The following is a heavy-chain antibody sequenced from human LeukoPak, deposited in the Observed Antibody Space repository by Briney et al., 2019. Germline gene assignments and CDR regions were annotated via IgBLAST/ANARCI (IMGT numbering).Heavy chain of an antibody. Sequence: GGSLRLSCAASGFTFSSYAMHWVRQAPGKGLEWVAVISYDGSNKYYADSVKGRFTISRDNSKNTLYLQMNSLRAEDTAVYYCAKTATATWIWGQGALVTVSS. D-gene: IGHD4-17*01. CDR2: ISYDGSNK. CDR1: GFTFSSYA. J-gene: IGHJ4*02. V-gene: IGHV3-30-3*02. CDR3: AKTATATWI.